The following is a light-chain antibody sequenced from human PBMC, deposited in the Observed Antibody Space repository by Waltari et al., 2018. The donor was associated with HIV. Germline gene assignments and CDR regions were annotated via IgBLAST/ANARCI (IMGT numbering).Light chain of an antibody. CDR2: RNN. CDR1: SSNIGSNY. CDR3: AAWDDSLSGLV. Sequence: QSVLTQPPSASGTPGQRVTITCSGSSSNIGSNYGYWYQQLPGTAPKPLIYRNNQRPSGVPDRFSGSKSGTSASLAISGLRSEDEADYYCAAWDDSLSGLVFGGGTKVTVL. J-gene: IGLJ3*02. V-gene: IGLV1-47*01.